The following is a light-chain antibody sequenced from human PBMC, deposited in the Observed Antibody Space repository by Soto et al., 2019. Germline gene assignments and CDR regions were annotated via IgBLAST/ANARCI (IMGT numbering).Light chain of an antibody. V-gene: IGKV3-20*01. CDR2: GAS. Sequence: EIVLTQSPGTLSLSPGERATLSCRASQSVSNNYLAWYQQKPGQGPRLLIYGASSRATGIPDRFSGSGSGTDFTLTISRLEPEDFAVYYCQQYGTPPQTFGQGNKVEI. CDR3: QQYGTPPQT. CDR1: QSVSNNY. J-gene: IGKJ1*01.